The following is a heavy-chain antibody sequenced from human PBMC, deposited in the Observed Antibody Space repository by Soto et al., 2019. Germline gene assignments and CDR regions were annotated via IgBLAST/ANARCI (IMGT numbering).Heavy chain of an antibody. J-gene: IGHJ5*02. D-gene: IGHD2-21*01. CDR3: ARLRIATNNYKWFDP. Sequence: SETLSLTCSVSGAALNSGNYYWSWIRQVPGKGLEWIGRIYVTGAVDYNPSLRDRITISQDTSERQFSLNLRLVTAADTAVYYCARLRIATNNYKWFDPWGQGTLVTVSS. CDR1: GAALNSGNYY. V-gene: IGHV4-31*03. CDR2: IYVTGAV.